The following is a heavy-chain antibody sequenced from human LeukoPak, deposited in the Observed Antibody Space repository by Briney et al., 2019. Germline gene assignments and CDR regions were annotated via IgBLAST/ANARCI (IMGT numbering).Heavy chain of an antibody. CDR2: ISGSGGST. D-gene: IGHD6-13*01. CDR1: GFTFSNYA. J-gene: IGHJ5*02. CDR3: AKAGLEQLGNICFGP. V-gene: IGHV3-23*01. Sequence: GGSLRLSCAASGFTFSNYAMNWVRQAPGKGLEWVSAISGSGGSTYYADSVKGRFTISRDNSKNTLYLQMNSLRAEDTAVYYCAKAGLEQLGNICFGPRGPGTLITVSS.